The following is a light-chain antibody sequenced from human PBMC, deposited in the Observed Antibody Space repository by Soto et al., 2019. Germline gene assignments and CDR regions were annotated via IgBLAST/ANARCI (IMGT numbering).Light chain of an antibody. CDR2: ASY. CDR3: LQHNSYPRT. CDR1: QGIRND. J-gene: IGKJ1*01. Sequence: IPLTQSPSSLSASVGDRVTITCRASQGIRNDLGWYQQKPGKAPQRLVFASYNLQSGVPSRFSGSGSGTDFTLTSSSLQPEDFATYYCLQHNSYPRTFGQGTSVEIK. V-gene: IGKV1-17*01.